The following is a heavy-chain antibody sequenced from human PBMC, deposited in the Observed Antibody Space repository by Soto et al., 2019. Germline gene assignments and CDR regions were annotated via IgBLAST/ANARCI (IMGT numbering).Heavy chain of an antibody. CDR1: GASINSGDYY. Sequence: PSETLSLTCTVSGASINSGDYYWSWIRQPPGKGLEWIGHIYYSGSTYYNPSLKSRAGISVDSSKSQVSLKLTSVIAAETAVYFCDRILTNYYRLDYWGQGALATVSS. CDR3: DRILTNYYRLDY. V-gene: IGHV4-30-4*01. J-gene: IGHJ4*02. D-gene: IGHD3-10*01. CDR2: IYYSGST.